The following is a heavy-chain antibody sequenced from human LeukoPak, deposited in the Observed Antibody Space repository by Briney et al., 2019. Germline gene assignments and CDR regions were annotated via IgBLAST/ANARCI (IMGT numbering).Heavy chain of an antibody. V-gene: IGHV4-59*01. CDR1: GVSISSYY. CDR2: MNYRGST. D-gene: IGHD3-22*01. J-gene: IGHJ3*02. Sequence: AETLSLTCTVSGVSISSYYWSWVRQPPGKGLEWVGYMNYRGSTKYNPSLKRRVTISLHTSKNQFSLKLSSVTAADTAVYYCARYLPYDSSGYGAFDIWGQGTMVTVSS. CDR3: ARYLPYDSSGYGAFDI.